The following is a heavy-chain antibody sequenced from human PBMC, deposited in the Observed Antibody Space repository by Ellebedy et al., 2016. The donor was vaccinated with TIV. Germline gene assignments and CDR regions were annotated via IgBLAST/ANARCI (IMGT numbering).Heavy chain of an antibody. CDR3: ARVSTTTRHAFDI. CDR2: IGTAGDT. Sequence: GESLKISCAASGFTFSSYDMHWVRQATGKGLEWVSQIGTAGDTYYADSVKGRFAISRENAENSLYLQMNSLRAGDTAVYYCARVSTTTRHAFDIWGQGTLVTVSS. CDR1: GFTFSSYD. J-gene: IGHJ3*02. V-gene: IGHV3-13*01. D-gene: IGHD1-26*01.